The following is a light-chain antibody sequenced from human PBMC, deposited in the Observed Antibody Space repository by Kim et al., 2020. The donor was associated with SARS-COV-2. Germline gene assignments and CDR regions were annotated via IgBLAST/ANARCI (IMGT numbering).Light chain of an antibody. Sequence: EIVLTQSQATLSLSPGERATLSCRASQSVSSYLAWYQQKPGQAPRLLIYDASNRATGIPARFSGSGSGTDFTLTISSLEPEDFAVYYCQQHSNWPWTFGQGTKVDIK. CDR3: QQHSNWPWT. CDR2: DAS. V-gene: IGKV3-11*01. CDR1: QSVSSY. J-gene: IGKJ1*01.